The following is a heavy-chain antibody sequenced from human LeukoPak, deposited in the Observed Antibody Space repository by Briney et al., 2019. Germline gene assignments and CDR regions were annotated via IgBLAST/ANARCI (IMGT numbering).Heavy chain of an antibody. J-gene: IGHJ4*02. D-gene: IGHD6-13*01. CDR2: INTNTGNP. CDR3: ARKIHSSSWIFDY. CDR1: GYTFTNYA. V-gene: IGHV7-4-1*02. Sequence: GASVKVSCKASGYTFTNYAINWVRQAPGQGLEWMGWINTNTGNPTYAQGFTGRFVFSLDTFVSTAYLQISSLKADDTAVYYCARKIHSSSWIFDYWGQGTLVAVSS.